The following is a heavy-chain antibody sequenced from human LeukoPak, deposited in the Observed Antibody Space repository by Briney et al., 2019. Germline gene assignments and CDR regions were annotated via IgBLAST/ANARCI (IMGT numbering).Heavy chain of an antibody. CDR2: IIPIFGTA. CDR1: GATFSSYA. CDR3: ARVSGYDFFDY. Sequence: SVKVSCKASGATFSSYAISWVRQAPGQGLERMGGIIPIFGTANYAQKFQGRVTITADESTSTAYMELSSLRSEDTAVYYCARVSGYDFFDYWGQGTLVTVSS. V-gene: IGHV1-69*13. D-gene: IGHD5-12*01. J-gene: IGHJ4*02.